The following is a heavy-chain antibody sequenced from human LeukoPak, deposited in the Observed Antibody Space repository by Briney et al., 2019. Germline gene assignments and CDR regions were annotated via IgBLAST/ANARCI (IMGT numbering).Heavy chain of an antibody. CDR3: AREGAGTGYNWFDP. J-gene: IGHJ5*02. CDR2: INPSGGST. D-gene: IGHD6-19*01. V-gene: IGHV1-46*03. Sequence: GASLKVSCTASGYTFTSYYMHWVRQAPGQGLEWMGIINPSGGSTSYAQKFQGRVTMTSDTSTSSVYMELSSLRSEDTAVYYCAREGAGTGYNWFDPWGQGTLVTVSS. CDR1: GYTFTSYY.